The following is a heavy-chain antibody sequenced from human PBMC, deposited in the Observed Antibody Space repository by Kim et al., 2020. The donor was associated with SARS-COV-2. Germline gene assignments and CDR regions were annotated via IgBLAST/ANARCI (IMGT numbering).Heavy chain of an antibody. D-gene: IGHD3-10*01. J-gene: IGHJ4*02. V-gene: IGHV3-23*01. CDR1: GFTFSSYA. CDR3: AKVIVVRGVITQNYFDY. Sequence: GGSLRLSCAASGFTFSSYAMSWVRQAPGKGLEWVSAISGSGGSTYYADSVKGRFTISRDNSKNTLYLQMNSLRAEDTAVYYCAKVIVVRGVITQNYFDYWGQGTLVTVSS. CDR2: ISGSGGST.